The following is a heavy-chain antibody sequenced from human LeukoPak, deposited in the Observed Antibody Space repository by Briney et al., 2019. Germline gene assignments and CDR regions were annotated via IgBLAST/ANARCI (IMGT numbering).Heavy chain of an antibody. CDR1: GASISSYY. J-gene: IGHJ5*02. D-gene: IGHD3-3*01. CDR2: INHSGST. V-gene: IGHV4-34*01. Sequence: SETLSLTCTVSGASISSYYWSWIRQPPGKGLEWIGEINHSGSTNYNPSLKSRVTISVDTSKNQFSLKLSSVTAADTAVYYCARGLEGGTIFGVVTQRGVWFDPWGQGTLVTVSS. CDR3: ARGLEGGTIFGVVTQRGVWFDP.